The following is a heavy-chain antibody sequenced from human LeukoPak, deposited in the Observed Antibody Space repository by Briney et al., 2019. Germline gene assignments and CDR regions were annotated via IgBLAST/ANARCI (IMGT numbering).Heavy chain of an antibody. V-gene: IGHV3-21*01. CDR3: ARRVVPAAMDY. D-gene: IGHD2-2*01. J-gene: IGHJ4*02. CDR1: GYTFSDYA. CDR2: ISSSSSYI. Sequence: GGSLRLSCVGSGYTFSDYAMGWVRQAPGKGLEWVSSISSSSSYIYYADSVKGRFTISRDNAKNSLYLQMNGLRAEDTAVYYCARRVVPAAMDYWGQGTLVTVSS.